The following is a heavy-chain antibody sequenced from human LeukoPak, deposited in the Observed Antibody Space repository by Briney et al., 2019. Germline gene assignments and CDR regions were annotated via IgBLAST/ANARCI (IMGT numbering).Heavy chain of an antibody. V-gene: IGHV4-39*07. Sequence: SETLSLTCTVSGGSISSSSYYWGWIRQPPGKGLEWIGSIYYSGSTYYNPSLKSRVTISVDTSKNQFSLKLSSVTAADTAVYYCARGMGDSSSWYGYYYYYYGMDVWGQGTTVTVSS. CDR3: ARGMGDSSSWYGYYYYYYGMDV. CDR2: IYYSGST. J-gene: IGHJ6*02. CDR1: GGSISSSSYY. D-gene: IGHD6-13*01.